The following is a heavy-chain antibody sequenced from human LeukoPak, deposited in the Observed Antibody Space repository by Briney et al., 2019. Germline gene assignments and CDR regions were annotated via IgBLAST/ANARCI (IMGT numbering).Heavy chain of an antibody. Sequence: GGSLRLSCAASGFTFDDYAMHWVRQAPGKGLEWVSLISWDGGNTYYADSVKGRFTISRDNGKNSLYLQMNSLRAEDTALYYCAKDLDSYGFSYFDYWGQGTLVTVSS. CDR1: GFTFDDYA. V-gene: IGHV3-43D*04. CDR3: AKDLDSYGFSYFDY. D-gene: IGHD5-18*01. CDR2: ISWDGGNT. J-gene: IGHJ4*02.